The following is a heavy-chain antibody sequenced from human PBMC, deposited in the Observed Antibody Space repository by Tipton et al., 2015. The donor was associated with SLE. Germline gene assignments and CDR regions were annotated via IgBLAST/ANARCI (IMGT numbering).Heavy chain of an antibody. V-gene: IGHV4-31*03. CDR3: ARAPGPSIAAFDT. Sequence: TLSLTCTVSGGSIGSRNNYWNWIRQHPGRGLQWIGYVYYSGNVFYNPSLKSRLHISLNLSENQFSLTLNSVTVADTAVYYCARAPGPSIAAFDTWGQGTLVTVS. CDR2: VYYSGNV. CDR1: GGSIGSRNNY. D-gene: IGHD6-13*01. J-gene: IGHJ5*02.